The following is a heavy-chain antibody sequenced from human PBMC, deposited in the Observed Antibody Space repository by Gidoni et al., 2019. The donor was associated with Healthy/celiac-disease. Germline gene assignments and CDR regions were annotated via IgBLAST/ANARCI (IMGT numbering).Heavy chain of an antibody. D-gene: IGHD6-19*01. Sequence: EVQLVQSGAEVKKPGESLKISCKGSGYSFTSYWIGWVRQMPGKGLEWMGIIYPGDSDTRYSPSFQGQVTISADKSISTAYLQWSSLKASDTAMYYCAREYALPEGIAVAGTPDYWGQGTLVTVSS. CDR1: GYSFTSYW. V-gene: IGHV5-51*01. J-gene: IGHJ4*02. CDR2: IYPGDSDT. CDR3: AREYALPEGIAVAGTPDY.